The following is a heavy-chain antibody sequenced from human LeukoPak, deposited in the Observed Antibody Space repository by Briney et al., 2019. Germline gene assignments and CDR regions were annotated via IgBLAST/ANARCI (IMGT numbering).Heavy chain of an antibody. CDR1: GFTVSNNY. D-gene: IGHD3-3*01. J-gene: IGHJ4*02. CDR3: ARALSDSLWSGYYTGGADY. CDR2: IYSAGNT. Sequence: GGSLRLSCAASGFTVSNNYMSWVRQAPGKGLEWVSVIYSAGNTYYADSVKGRFTISRDNAKNSLYLQMNSLRAEDTAVYYCARALSDSLWSGYYTGGADYWGQGTLVTVSS. V-gene: IGHV3-66*01.